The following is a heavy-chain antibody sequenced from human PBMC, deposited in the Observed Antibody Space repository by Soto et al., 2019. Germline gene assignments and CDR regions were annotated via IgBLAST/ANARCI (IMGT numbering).Heavy chain of an antibody. D-gene: IGHD3-22*01. CDR1: VVTFSRYG. CDR3: AKELSPHYYDSRNNWFDT. Sequence: PLRPSCPASVVTFSRYGMDLVIKNPFKLLEWVAVISYDGSNKYYADSVKGRFTISRDNSKNTLYLQMNSLRAEDTAVYYCAKELSPHYYDSRNNWFDTWGQGTLVTVSS. CDR2: ISYDGSNK. J-gene: IGHJ5*02. V-gene: IGHV3-30*18.